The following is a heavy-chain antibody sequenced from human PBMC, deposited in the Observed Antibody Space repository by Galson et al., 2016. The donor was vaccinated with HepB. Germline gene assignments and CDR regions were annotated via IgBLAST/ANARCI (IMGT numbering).Heavy chain of an antibody. J-gene: IGHJ6*02. D-gene: IGHD1-26*01. CDR1: GYTFTSYG. V-gene: IGHV1-18*01. CDR2: ISLYNGDT. CDR3: ARGGGSAYYGMDV. Sequence: SVKVSCKASGYTFTSYGISWVRQAPGQGLEWMGWISLYNGDTNYAQKLQGRVTVTTDTSASTAYMELRSLRSDDTAVYYCARGGGSAYYGMDVWGQGTTVTVSS.